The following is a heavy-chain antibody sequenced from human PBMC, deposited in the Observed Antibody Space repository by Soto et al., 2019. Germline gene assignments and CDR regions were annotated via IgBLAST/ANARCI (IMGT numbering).Heavy chain of an antibody. D-gene: IGHD2-15*01. CDR2: FDPEDGET. CDR3: ATGLLNPDAFDI. CDR1: GYTLTELS. V-gene: IGHV1-24*01. Sequence: ASVKVSCKVSGYTLTELSMHWVRQAPGKGLEWMGGFDPEDGETIYAQKFQGRVTMTGDTSTDTAYMELSSLRSEDTAVYYCATGLLNPDAFDIWGQGTMVTVSS. J-gene: IGHJ3*02.